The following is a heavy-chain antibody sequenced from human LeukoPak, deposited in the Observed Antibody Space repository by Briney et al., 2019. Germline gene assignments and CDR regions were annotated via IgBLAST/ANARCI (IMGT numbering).Heavy chain of an antibody. Sequence: SETLSLTCAVYGGSFSGYYWSWIRQPPGKGLEWIGEINHSGSTNYNPSLKSRVTISVDTSKNQFSLKLSSVTAADTAVYYCARVRDGYTGGSRLYYYYYYMDVWGKGTTVTVSS. CDR2: INHSGST. V-gene: IGHV4-34*01. CDR1: GGSFSGYY. D-gene: IGHD5-24*01. CDR3: ARVRDGYTGGSRLYYYYYYMDV. J-gene: IGHJ6*03.